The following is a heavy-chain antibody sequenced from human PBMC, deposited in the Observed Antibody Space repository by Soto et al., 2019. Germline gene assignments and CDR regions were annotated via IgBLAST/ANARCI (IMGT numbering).Heavy chain of an antibody. Sequence: GASVKVSCKASGYTFTNYGISWVRQAPGQGLEWMGWINTYNGNTNHAQKLQGRVTITRDTSASTAYMELSSLRSEDTAVYYCARSIVVVTALDYWGQGTLVSVSS. CDR3: ARSIVVVTALDY. V-gene: IGHV1-18*01. CDR1: GYTFTNYG. J-gene: IGHJ4*02. CDR2: INTYNGNT. D-gene: IGHD2-21*02.